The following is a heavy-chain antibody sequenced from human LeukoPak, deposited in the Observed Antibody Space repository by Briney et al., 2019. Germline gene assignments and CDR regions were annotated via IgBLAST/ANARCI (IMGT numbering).Heavy chain of an antibody. V-gene: IGHV3-66*01. Sequence: PGGSLRLSCAASGFTLISNYMSWVRQAPGKGLEWVSLIYSDGSTYYPDSVKGRFTISRDTSKNTLYLQMNNLRAEDTAVYYCARDLSSYDYVWDYWGQGTLVTVSS. CDR1: GFTLISNY. CDR2: IYSDGST. J-gene: IGHJ4*02. CDR3: ARDLSSYDYVWDY. D-gene: IGHD3-16*01.